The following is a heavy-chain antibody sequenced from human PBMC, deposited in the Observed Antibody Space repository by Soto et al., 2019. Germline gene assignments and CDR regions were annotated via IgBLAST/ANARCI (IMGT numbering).Heavy chain of an antibody. CDR2: ISAYNGNT. CDR1: GYSFTSYG. Sequence: ASVKVSCKASGYSFTSYGISWVLQAPGQGLEWMGWISAYNGNTNYAQKLQGRVIMTTDTSTSTAYMEMRRLRSEDTAEYYCAKSQVVLGNYFPDTAVRRNGTSVPVS. J-gene: IGHJ6*03. V-gene: IGHV1-18*01. CDR3: AKSQVVLGNYFPDTAV. D-gene: IGHD1-7*01.